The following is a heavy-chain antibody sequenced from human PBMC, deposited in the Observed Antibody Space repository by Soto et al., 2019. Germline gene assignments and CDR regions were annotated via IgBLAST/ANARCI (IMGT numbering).Heavy chain of an antibody. CDR1: GFTFDDYS. CDR2: ISWDGRST. J-gene: IGHJ4*02. CDR3: GKDGAITDYAYLDY. Sequence: EVQLVESGGVVVQPGESLRLSCAASGFTFDDYSMHWVRQAPGKGLEWVSLISWDGRSTYYADSVKGRFTVSRDNSKNSLYLQMNSLTTEDTAFYYSGKDGAITDYAYLDYWGQGALVTVSS. V-gene: IGHV3-43*01. D-gene: IGHD1-26*01.